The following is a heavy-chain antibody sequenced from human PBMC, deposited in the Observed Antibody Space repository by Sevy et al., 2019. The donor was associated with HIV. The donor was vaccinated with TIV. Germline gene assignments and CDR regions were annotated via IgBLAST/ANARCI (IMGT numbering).Heavy chain of an antibody. V-gene: IGHV3-30-3*01. CDR1: GFTFSTHA. J-gene: IGHJ4*02. CDR3: ARGTRGTFDS. D-gene: IGHD1-1*01. CDR2: ISYNGGTQ. Sequence: GGSLRLSCAASGFTFSTHALHWVRQAPGNGLEWVAVISYNGGTQLYADSVKGRFTISRDNAKKTLYLQMNSLRAEDTAMYFCARGTRGTFDSWGQGALVTVSS.